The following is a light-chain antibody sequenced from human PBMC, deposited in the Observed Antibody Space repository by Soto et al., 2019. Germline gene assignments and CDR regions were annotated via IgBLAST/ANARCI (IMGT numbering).Light chain of an antibody. CDR1: SGHSSYA. V-gene: IGLV4-69*01. Sequence: QPVLTQSPSASASLGASVKLTCTLSSGHSSYAIAWHQQQPEKGPRYLMKVNSDGSHNKGDGIPDRFSGSSSGAERSLTXXXXXSEDEADYYCQTWGTGIQVXGGGTKLTVL. J-gene: IGLJ2*01. CDR3: QTWGTGIQV. CDR2: VNSDGSH.